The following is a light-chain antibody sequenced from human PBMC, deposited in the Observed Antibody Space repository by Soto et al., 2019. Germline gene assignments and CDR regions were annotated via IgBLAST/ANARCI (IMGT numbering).Light chain of an antibody. CDR3: SSYTGINTLV. V-gene: IGLV2-14*02. Sequence: QSVLTQPASVSGSPGQSITISCTGTSSDVGNYNLVSWYQHHPGKAPKLMIYEGTKRPSGVSNRFSGSKSGNTASLSISGLQAEDEADYYCSSYTGINTLVFGGGTKVTVL. CDR2: EGT. J-gene: IGLJ2*01. CDR1: SSDVGNYNL.